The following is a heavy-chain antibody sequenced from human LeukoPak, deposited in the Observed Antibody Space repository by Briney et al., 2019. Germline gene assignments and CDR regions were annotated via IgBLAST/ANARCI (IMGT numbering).Heavy chain of an antibody. J-gene: IGHJ6*03. CDR2: IKQDGSEK. Sequence: GGSLRLSCAASGFTFSNYWMSWVRQAPEKGLEWVANIKQDGSEKYYVDSVKGRFTISRDNVENSLYLQMNSLRAEDTAVYYCARDQVYSNYRSYYYYYMDVWGKGTTVTVSS. CDR1: GFTFSNYW. V-gene: IGHV3-7*03. D-gene: IGHD4-11*01. CDR3: ARDQVYSNYRSYYYYYMDV.